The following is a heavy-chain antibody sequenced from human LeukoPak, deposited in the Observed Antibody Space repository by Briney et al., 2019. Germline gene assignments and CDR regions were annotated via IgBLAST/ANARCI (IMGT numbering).Heavy chain of an antibody. CDR2: IYYSGST. D-gene: IGHD1-1*01. V-gene: IGHV4-39*02. J-gene: IGHJ6*03. CDR1: GGSTSSRSYH. CDR3: ARELERVGGTMGDYYYYYYMDV. Sequence: SETLSLTCSVSGGSTSSRSYHWGWIRQPPGRGLEWIGSIYYSGSTYYNPSLRSRVTISVDTSKNQFSLRLNSVTAADTAVYYCARELERVGGTMGDYYYYYYMDVWGKGTTVTISS.